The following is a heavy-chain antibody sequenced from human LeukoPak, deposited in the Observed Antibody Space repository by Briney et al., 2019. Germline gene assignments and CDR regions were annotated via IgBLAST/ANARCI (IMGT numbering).Heavy chain of an antibody. J-gene: IGHJ5*02. CDR2: IYPGDSDT. CDR3: ARQSSSYDILTGYSTNNWFDP. V-gene: IGHV5-51*01. CDR1: GYSFTSYW. Sequence: GESLKISCKGSGYSFTSYWIGWVRQMHGKGLEWMGIIYPGDSDTRYSPSFQGQVTISADKSISTAYLQWSSLKASDTAMYYCARQSSSYDILTGYSTNNWFDPWGQGTLVTVSS. D-gene: IGHD3-9*01.